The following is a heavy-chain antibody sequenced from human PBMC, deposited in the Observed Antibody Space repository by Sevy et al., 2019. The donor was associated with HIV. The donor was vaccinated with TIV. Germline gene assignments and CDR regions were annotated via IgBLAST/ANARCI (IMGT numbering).Heavy chain of an antibody. D-gene: IGHD3-10*02. Sequence: SETLSLTCTVSGGSVSSGRYYWSWIRQSPGKGLEWIGYIYYSGRANQNPSLKSRVTISLDTSKNQVSLRLRSVTAADTAVYYCASGGYYVLGSYHSWGQGTLVTVS. V-gene: IGHV4-61*01. CDR1: GGSVSSGRYY. CDR3: ASGGYYVLGSYHS. J-gene: IGHJ4*02. CDR2: IYYSGRA.